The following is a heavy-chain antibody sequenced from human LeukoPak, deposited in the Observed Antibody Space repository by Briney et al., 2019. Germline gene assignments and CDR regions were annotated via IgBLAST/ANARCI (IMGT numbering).Heavy chain of an antibody. D-gene: IGHD3-22*01. CDR3: ARDYYEGEIDY. V-gene: IGHV3-7*03. CDR2: IKQDGSEK. CDR1: GFSFNNYR. J-gene: IGHJ4*02. Sequence: PGGSLRLSCVASGFSFNNYRMTWVRQAPGKGLEWVANIKQDGSEKQYVDSVKGRFAISRDNAKKSLYLQINTLRAEDTAVYYCARDYYEGEIDYWGQGTLVTVSS.